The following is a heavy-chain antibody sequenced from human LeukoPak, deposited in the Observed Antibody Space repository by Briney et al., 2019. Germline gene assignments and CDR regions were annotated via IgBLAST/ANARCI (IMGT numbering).Heavy chain of an antibody. CDR2: IYSGGST. D-gene: IGHD3-10*01. J-gene: IGHJ4*02. Sequence: PGGSLRLSCAASGFTVSSNYMSWVRQAPGKGLEWVSVIYSGGSTYYADSVKGRFTISRDNSKSMLYIQMNSLRAEDTAVYYCARAKPKNMVRGLIMRRESRYYFDYWGQGTLVTVSS. CDR3: ARAKPKNMVRGLIMRRESRYYFDY. V-gene: IGHV3-53*01. CDR1: GFTVSSNY.